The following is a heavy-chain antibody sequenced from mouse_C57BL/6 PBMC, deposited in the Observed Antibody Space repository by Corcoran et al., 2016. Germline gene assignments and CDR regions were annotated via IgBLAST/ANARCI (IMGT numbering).Heavy chain of an antibody. CDR3: ARYPSYYGSSLYAMDY. V-gene: IGHV1-9*01. CDR1: GYTFTGYW. J-gene: IGHJ4*01. D-gene: IGHD1-1*01. CDR2: ILPGSGST. Sequence: QVQLQQSGAELMKPGASVKLSCKATGYTFTGYWIEWVKQRPGHGLEWIGEILPGSGSTNYNEKFKGKATFTADTSSNTAYMQLSSLTTEDSAIYYCARYPSYYGSSLYAMDYWGQGTSVTVSS.